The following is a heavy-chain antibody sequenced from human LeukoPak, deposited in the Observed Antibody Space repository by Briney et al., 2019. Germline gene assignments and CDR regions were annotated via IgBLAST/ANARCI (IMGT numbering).Heavy chain of an antibody. J-gene: IGHJ1*01. CDR2: VHYSGAT. CDR3: ARHRSPLESFHH. Sequence: SETLSLTCTVSGGSISTFYWNWIRQPPGKGLEWIGYVHYSGATNYNPSLKSRVTMSVDTSKDQFSLKLNSVNAADTAMYYCARHRSPLESFHHWGQGTLVTVSS. D-gene: IGHD3-3*01. V-gene: IGHV4-59*08. CDR1: GGSISTFY.